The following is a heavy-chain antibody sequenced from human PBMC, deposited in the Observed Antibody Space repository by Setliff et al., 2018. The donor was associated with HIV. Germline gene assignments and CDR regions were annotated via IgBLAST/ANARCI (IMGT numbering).Heavy chain of an antibody. CDR2: INPNSGGT. D-gene: IGHD2-2*01. CDR3: ARSQGIVPAAPLWY. J-gene: IGHJ4*02. V-gene: IGHV1-2*04. CDR1: GYTFTGYS. Sequence: ASVKVSCKTSGYTFTGYSIHWVRQAPGQGLEYMGWINPNSGGTNYAQKFQGWVTMTRDTSISTAYMELSRLRSDDTAVYYCARSQGIVPAAPLWYWGQGTLVTVSS.